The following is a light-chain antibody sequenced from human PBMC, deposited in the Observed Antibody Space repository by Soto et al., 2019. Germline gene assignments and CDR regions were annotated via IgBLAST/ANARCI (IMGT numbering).Light chain of an antibody. J-gene: IGKJ3*01. CDR1: QNVSDY. Sequence: EIVLTQSPGTLSLSPGERATLSCRAAQNVSDYLAWYQQKGGQAPRLLIYGASSRATGIPDRFSGSGSVTDFTLTISRLEPEDFAVYYCQQYAGSSFTFGPWTKVDI. CDR3: QQYAGSSFT. CDR2: GAS. V-gene: IGKV3-20*01.